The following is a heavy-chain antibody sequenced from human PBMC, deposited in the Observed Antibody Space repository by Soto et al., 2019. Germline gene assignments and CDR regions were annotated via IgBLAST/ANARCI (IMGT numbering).Heavy chain of an antibody. D-gene: IGHD2-15*01. V-gene: IGHV4-31*03. J-gene: IGHJ4*02. Sequence: SETLSLTCTVSGGSISSGGYYWSWIRQHPGKGLEWIGYIYYSGSTYYNPSLKSRVTISVDTSKNQFSLKLSSVTAADTAVYYCARVSVYCSGGSCRKTNFDYWGQGTLVTVSS. CDR3: ARVSVYCSGGSCRKTNFDY. CDR1: GGSISSGGYY. CDR2: IYYSGST.